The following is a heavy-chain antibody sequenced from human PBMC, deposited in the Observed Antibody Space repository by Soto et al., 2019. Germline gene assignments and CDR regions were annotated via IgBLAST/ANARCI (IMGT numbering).Heavy chain of an antibody. CDR3: TGEIALGY. V-gene: IGHV3-30*03. CDR1: GFTVSTYG. CDR2: ISRDGGTK. Sequence: QVQLVESGGGVVQPGRSLRLSCAVSGFTVSTYGMHWVRQAPGKGLEWVAVISRDGGTKYYADSVKGRFTISRDNHRNTLFLEVLSLSGDDMALYYRTGEIALGYWGQGTLVTVSS. J-gene: IGHJ4*02. D-gene: IGHD2-8*02.